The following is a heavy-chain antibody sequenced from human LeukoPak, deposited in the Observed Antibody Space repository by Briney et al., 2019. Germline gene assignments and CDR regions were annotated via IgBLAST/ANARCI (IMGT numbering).Heavy chain of an antibody. CDR2: ISAYNGNT. J-gene: IGHJ6*03. CDR1: GYTFTSYG. V-gene: IGHV1-18*01. D-gene: IGHD2/OR15-2a*01. Sequence: GASVKVSCKASGYTFTSYGISWVRQAPGQGLEWMGWISAYNGNTNYAQKLQGRVTMTTDTSTSTAYMELRSLRSDDTAVYYCAREVTTFNYYYYYYMDVWGKGTTVTVSS. CDR3: AREVTTFNYYYYYYMDV.